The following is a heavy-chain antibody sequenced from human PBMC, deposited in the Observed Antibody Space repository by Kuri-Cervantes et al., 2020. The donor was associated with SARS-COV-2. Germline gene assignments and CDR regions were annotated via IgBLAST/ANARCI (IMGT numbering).Heavy chain of an antibody. CDR3: ASGNYGFDL. J-gene: IGHJ2*01. CDR2: TYYRSKWYT. D-gene: IGHD4-11*01. CDR1: GDSVSSNSAA. V-gene: IGHV6-1*01. Sequence: LRLSCAISGDSVSSNSAAWNWIRQSPSRGLEWLGRTYYRSKWYTDYAVSVKSRITINPDTSKNQFYLQLNSVTPEGTAMYYCASGNYGFDLWGRGTLVTVSS.